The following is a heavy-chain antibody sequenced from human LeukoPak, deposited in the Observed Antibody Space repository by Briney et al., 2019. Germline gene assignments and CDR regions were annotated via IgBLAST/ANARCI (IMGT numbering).Heavy chain of an antibody. CDR3: ARDQYDTWSRRGNFDS. D-gene: IGHD3-3*01. J-gene: IGHJ4*02. CDR1: GFTLGKYW. V-gene: IGHV3-7*03. CDR2: IKLDGSEK. Sequence: QTGGSLRLSCVASGFTLGKYWMSWVRQAPGKGLEWVANIKLDGSEKNYVDSVKGRFTISRDNTKNSLYLQMNSLRVEDTAVFYCARDQYDTWSRRGNFDSWGQGTLVIVSS.